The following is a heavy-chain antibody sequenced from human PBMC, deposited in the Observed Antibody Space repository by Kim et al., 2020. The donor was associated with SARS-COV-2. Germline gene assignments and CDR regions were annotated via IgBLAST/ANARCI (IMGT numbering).Heavy chain of an antibody. CDR2: ISYDGSNK. CDR1: GFTFSSYA. Sequence: GGSLRLSCAASGFTFSSYAMHWVRQAPGKGLEWVAVISYDGSNKYYADSVKGRFTISRDNSKNTLYLQMNSLRAEDTAVYYCAESRITMIVEGYWGQGTLVTVSS. J-gene: IGHJ4*02. D-gene: IGHD3-22*01. CDR3: AESRITMIVEGY. V-gene: IGHV3-30*04.